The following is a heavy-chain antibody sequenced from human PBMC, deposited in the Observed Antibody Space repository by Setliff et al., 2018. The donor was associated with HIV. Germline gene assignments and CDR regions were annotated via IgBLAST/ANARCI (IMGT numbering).Heavy chain of an antibody. Sequence: SETLSLTCTVSGGSISSGSYYWSWIRQPAGKGLEWIGHIYTSGSTNYNPSLKSRVTISADTSNNQFSLNLNSVTAADTAVYYCARESGSYPYRVLQHWGQGTLVTVSS. D-gene: IGHD1-26*01. CDR3: ARESGSYPYRVLQH. CDR2: IYTSGST. CDR1: GGSISSGSYY. V-gene: IGHV4-61*09. J-gene: IGHJ1*01.